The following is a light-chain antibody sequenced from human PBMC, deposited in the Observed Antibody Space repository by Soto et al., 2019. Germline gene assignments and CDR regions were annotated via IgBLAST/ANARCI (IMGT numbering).Light chain of an antibody. CDR2: GNG. V-gene: IGLV1-40*01. J-gene: IGLJ1*01. CDR3: QSYDSSLSGSEV. CDR1: SSNIGAGHD. Sequence: QSVLTQPPSVSGAPGQRVTISCTGSSSNIGAGHDVHRYQQLPGTAPKLLIYGNGNRPSGVPERFSGSKSGTSASLAITGLQAEDEADYYCQSYDSSLSGSEVFGTGTKVTV.